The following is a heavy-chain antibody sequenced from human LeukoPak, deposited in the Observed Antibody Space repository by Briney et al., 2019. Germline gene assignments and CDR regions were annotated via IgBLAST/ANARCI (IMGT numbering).Heavy chain of an antibody. D-gene: IGHD6-13*01. V-gene: IGHV1-2*02. J-gene: IGHJ3*02. CDR1: GYTFTSYG. Sequence: ASVKVSCKASGYTFTSYGISWVRQDPGQGLEGMGWINPNSGGTNYAQKFQGRVTMTRDTSISTAYMELSRLRSDDTAVYYCAKASTGTPYSSSWPIDAFDIWGQGTMVTVSS. CDR2: INPNSGGT. CDR3: AKASTGTPYSSSWPIDAFDI.